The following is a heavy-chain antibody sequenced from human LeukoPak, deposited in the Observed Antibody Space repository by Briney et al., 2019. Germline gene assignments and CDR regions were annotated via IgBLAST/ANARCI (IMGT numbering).Heavy chain of an antibody. Sequence: GRSLRLSCLASGFTFGDYGMSWFRQAPGKGLEWVGFIRSRAYGGTTEYAASVKGRITISRNDFNSIAYLQLNSLNSEDTAVYFCSRAVWFGDLQYFDYWGQGTLVTVSS. CDR2: IRSRAYGGTT. V-gene: IGHV3-49*03. CDR1: GFTFGDYG. CDR3: SRAVWFGDLQYFDY. J-gene: IGHJ4*02. D-gene: IGHD3-10*01.